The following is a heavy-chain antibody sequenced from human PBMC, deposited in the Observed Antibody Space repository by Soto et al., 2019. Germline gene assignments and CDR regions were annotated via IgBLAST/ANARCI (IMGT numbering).Heavy chain of an antibody. CDR2: ISGSGGST. D-gene: IGHD2-15*01. J-gene: IGHJ6*02. CDR1: GFTFSSYA. CDR3: AKEYCSGGSCYYYYGMDV. Sequence: GGSLRLSCAASGFTFSSYAMSWVRQAPGKGLEWVSAISGSGGSTYYADSVKGRFTISRDNSKNTLYLQMNSLRAEDTAVYYCAKEYCSGGSCYYYYGMDVWGQGTTVTVS. V-gene: IGHV3-23*01.